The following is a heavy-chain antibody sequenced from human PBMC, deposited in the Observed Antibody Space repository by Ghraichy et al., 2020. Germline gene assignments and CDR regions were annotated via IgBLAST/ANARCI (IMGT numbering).Heavy chain of an antibody. Sequence: SVKVSCKASGGTFSSYAISWVRQAPGQGLEWMGGIIPIFGTANYAQKFQGRVTITADESTSTAYMELSSLRSEDTAVYYCASGVGRVTMIVVPQYYFDYWRQGTLVTDSA. J-gene: IGHJ4*02. V-gene: IGHV1-69*13. CDR2: IIPIFGTA. D-gene: IGHD3-22*01. CDR3: ASGVGRVTMIVVPQYYFDY. CDR1: GGTFSSYA.